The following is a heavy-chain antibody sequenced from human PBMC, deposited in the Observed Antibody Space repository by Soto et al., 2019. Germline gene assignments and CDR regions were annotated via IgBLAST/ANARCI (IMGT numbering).Heavy chain of an antibody. J-gene: IGHJ4*02. D-gene: IGHD5-12*01. Sequence: PSQTLSLTCVISGDSVSSSSAAWNWIRRSPSRGLEWLGRAYYRSKWYNDYAVSVKSRITINPDTSKNQFSLQLNSVTPEDTAVYYCAREGRGYSGHGPFDYWGQGTQVTVSS. CDR3: AREGRGYSGHGPFDY. CDR2: AYYRSKWYN. V-gene: IGHV6-1*01. CDR1: GDSVSSSSAA.